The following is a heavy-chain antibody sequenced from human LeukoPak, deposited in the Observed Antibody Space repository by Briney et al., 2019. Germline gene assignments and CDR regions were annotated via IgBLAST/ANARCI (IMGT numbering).Heavy chain of an antibody. D-gene: IGHD3-3*02. CDR3: ARGGVLVTLNWFDP. Sequence: SETLSLTCAVYGGSFSGYYWSWIRQPPGKGLEWIGEINHSGSTNYNPSLKSRVTISVDTSKNQFSLKLSSVTAADTAVYYCARGGVLVTLNWFDPWGQGTLVTVSS. CDR2: INHSGST. CDR1: GGSFSGYY. J-gene: IGHJ5*02. V-gene: IGHV4-34*01.